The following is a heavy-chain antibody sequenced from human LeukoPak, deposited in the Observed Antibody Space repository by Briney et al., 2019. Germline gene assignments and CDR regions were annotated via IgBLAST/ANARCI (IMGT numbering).Heavy chain of an antibody. CDR1: GFTFSNYV. D-gene: IGHD3-10*01. CDR2: IGRSGGNT. Sequence: GGSLRLSCAASGFTFSNYVMSWVRRAPGKGLEWVSAIGRSGGNTYYADSVKGRFTISRDNSKNTLYLQMNSLRAEDTAVYYCSKYSKMCYYGSGSHYHYWGQGTLVTVSS. J-gene: IGHJ4*02. CDR3: SKYSKMCYYGSGSHYHY. V-gene: IGHV3-23*01.